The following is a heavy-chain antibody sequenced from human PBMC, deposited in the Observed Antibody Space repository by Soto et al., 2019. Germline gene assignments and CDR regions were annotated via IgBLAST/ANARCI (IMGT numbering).Heavy chain of an antibody. CDR3: ARDYCSTSSGYEN. V-gene: IGHV3-33*01. CDR2: IWYDGSKK. CDR1: GFIFSDFG. J-gene: IGHJ4*02. Sequence: QVQLVESGGGVVQPGRSLSLSCSTSGFIFSDFGMHWVRQAPGKGLEWVAAIWYDGSKKYYGDSVKGRVSISRDPSKKTVHLQMNNLRAEDTALYYCARDYCSTSSGYENWGQGTLVIGSS. D-gene: IGHD5-12*01.